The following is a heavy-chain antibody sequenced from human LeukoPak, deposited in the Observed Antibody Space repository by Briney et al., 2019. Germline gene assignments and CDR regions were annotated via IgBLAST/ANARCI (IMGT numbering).Heavy chain of an antibody. CDR2: ISAYNGNT. Sequence: ASVKVSCKASGYTFTSYGISWVRQAPGQGLEWMGWISAYNGNTNYAQKLQGRVTMTTDTSTSTAYMELRSLRSDDTAVYYCARWGLPTVTTNWFGPWGQGTLVTVSS. CDR1: GYTFTSYG. D-gene: IGHD4-17*01. J-gene: IGHJ5*02. CDR3: ARWGLPTVTTNWFGP. V-gene: IGHV1-18*01.